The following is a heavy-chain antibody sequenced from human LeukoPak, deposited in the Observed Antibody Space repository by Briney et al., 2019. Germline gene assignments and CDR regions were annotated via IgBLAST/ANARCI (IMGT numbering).Heavy chain of an antibody. D-gene: IGHD6-19*01. CDR1: GGSMTSYY. Sequence: SETLSLTCTVSGGSMTSYYWTWIRQSPGQGLEWIGYMYYSGRTNYNPSLKSRVTISVDKSKNQFSLKLSSVTAADTAVYYCVRNGWYSVDYWGQGTLVTVSS. J-gene: IGHJ4*02. CDR3: VRNGWYSVDY. V-gene: IGHV4-59*12. CDR2: MYYSGRT.